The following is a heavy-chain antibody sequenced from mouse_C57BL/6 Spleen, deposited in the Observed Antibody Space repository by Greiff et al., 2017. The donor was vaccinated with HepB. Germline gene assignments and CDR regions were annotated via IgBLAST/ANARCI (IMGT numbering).Heavy chain of an antibody. CDR3: AREIITTVVGAMDY. Sequence: QVQLKQSGAELVKPGASVKISCKASGYAFSSYWMNWVKQRPGKGLEWIGQIYPGDGDTNYNGKFKGKATLTADKSSSTAYMQLSSLTSEDSAVYFCAREIITTVVGAMDYWGQGTSVTVSS. CDR2: IYPGDGDT. J-gene: IGHJ4*01. V-gene: IGHV1-80*01. CDR1: GYAFSSYW. D-gene: IGHD1-1*01.